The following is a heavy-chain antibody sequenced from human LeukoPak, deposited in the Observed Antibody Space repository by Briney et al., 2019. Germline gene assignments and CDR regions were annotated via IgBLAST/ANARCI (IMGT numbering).Heavy chain of an antibody. V-gene: IGHV4-4*07. D-gene: IGHD6-19*01. Sequence: SETLSLTCAVSGGSLSGYYWNWIRQPPGKGLEWIGRIYTSGSTNYNPTLESRVTMSIDTSKNHFSLKLTSVTAADTATYYCARETSLAGFASGLGFNYWGQGILVTVSS. CDR3: ARETSLAGFASGLGFNY. CDR1: GGSLSGYY. J-gene: IGHJ4*02. CDR2: IYTSGST.